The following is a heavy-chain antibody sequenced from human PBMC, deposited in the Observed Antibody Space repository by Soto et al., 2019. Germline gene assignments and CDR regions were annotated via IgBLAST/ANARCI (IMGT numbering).Heavy chain of an antibody. D-gene: IGHD4-17*01. V-gene: IGHV3-21*06. Sequence: EVQLVESGGGLVKPGGSLRLSCAASGFTFSIYTMAWVRQAPGKGLEWVSSIDSSGNYIYYADSVQGRFTISRDNAENSVYLLMNSLRAEDTAVFYCAREAHFYGRSDVYDVWGQGTMVTVSS. CDR3: AREAHFYGRSDVYDV. J-gene: IGHJ3*01. CDR1: GFTFSIYT. CDR2: IDSSGNYI.